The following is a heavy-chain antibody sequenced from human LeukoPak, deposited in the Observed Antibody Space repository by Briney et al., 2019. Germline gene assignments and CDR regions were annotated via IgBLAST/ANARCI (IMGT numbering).Heavy chain of an antibody. Sequence: SQTLSLTCSVSGGTISTAGYYWSWIRQHPGKGLEWIGYIYYSGNTYYNPSLKSRVTISVDTSKNQFSLKLSSVTAADTAIYYCARDQSGSGSYTDDYYAMDVWGKGTTVTVSS. CDR2: IYYSGNT. V-gene: IGHV4-31*03. J-gene: IGHJ6*04. CDR3: ARDQSGSGSYTDDYYAMDV. D-gene: IGHD3-10*01. CDR1: GGTISTAGYY.